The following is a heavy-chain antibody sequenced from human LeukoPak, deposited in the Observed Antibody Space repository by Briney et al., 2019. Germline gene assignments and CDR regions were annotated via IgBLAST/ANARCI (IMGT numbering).Heavy chain of an antibody. CDR1: GGSISSYY. CDR3: ARGDFGVVTSSGFDY. V-gene: IGHV4-59*08. CDR2: IYYSGST. D-gene: IGHD3-3*01. Sequence: SETLSLTCTVSGGSISSYYWSWIRQPPGKGLEWIGYIYYSGSTNYNPSLKSRVTISVDTSKNQFSLKLSSVTAADTAVYYCARGDFGVVTSSGFDYWGQGTLVTVSS. J-gene: IGHJ4*02.